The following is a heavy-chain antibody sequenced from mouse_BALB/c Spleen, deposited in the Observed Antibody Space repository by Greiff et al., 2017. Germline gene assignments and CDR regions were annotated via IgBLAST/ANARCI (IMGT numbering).Heavy chain of an antibody. CDR2: IYYSGTI. CDR1: GISITTGNYR. CDR3: AREGGIYYDYDGWYFDV. V-gene: IGHV3-5*02. J-gene: IGHJ1*01. Sequence: EVQLVESGPGLVKPSQTVSLTCTVTGISITTGNYRWSWIRQFPGNKLEWIGYIYYSGTITYNPSLTSRTTITRDTSKNQFFLEMNSLTAEDTATYYCAREGGIYYDYDGWYFDVWGAGTTVTVSS. D-gene: IGHD2-4*01.